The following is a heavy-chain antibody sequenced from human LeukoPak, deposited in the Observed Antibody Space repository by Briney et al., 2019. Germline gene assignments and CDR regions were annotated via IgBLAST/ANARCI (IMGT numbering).Heavy chain of an antibody. D-gene: IGHD3-3*01. V-gene: IGHV7-4-1*02. Sequence: ASVKVSCKASGYTFTGYYMHWVRQAPGQGLEWMGWINTNTGNPTYAQGFTGRFVFSLDTSVSTAYLHISSLKPEDTAVYYCAKGEWTLPNWGQGTLVTVSS. J-gene: IGHJ4*02. CDR2: INTNTGNP. CDR3: AKGEWTLPN. CDR1: GYTFTGYY.